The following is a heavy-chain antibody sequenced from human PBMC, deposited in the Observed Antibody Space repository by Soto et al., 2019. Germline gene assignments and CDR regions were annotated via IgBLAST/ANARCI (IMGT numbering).Heavy chain of an antibody. CDR2: AYYRSNWFG. V-gene: IGHV6-1*01. J-gene: IGHJ6*02. Sequence: SHTLSLTCAISGDTVSNYSASWNWIKQSPSRGLQWLGRAYYRSNWFGDYAASVKGRITINPDTSKNQVSLQLTSVTPEDTAVYFCVRALFTSTWCGMDVWGQGTTVTVSS. CDR1: GDTVSNYSAS. D-gene: IGHD6-13*01. CDR3: VRALFTSTWCGMDV.